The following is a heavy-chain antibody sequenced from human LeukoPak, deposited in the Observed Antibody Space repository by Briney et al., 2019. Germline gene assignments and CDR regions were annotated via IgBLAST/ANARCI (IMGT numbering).Heavy chain of an antibody. CDR3: ARQATSDYGSGSPFDY. CDR1: GGSISRYY. J-gene: IGHJ4*02. V-gene: IGHV4-59*08. D-gene: IGHD3-10*01. Sequence: SETLSLTCTVSGGSISRYYWSWIRQLPEKGLEWIGYIYYSGSNNYNRSLKSGVTISVNTSKNQFSLKLSPVTAADTAVYYCARQATSDYGSGSPFDYWGQGTLVTVSS. CDR2: IYYSGSN.